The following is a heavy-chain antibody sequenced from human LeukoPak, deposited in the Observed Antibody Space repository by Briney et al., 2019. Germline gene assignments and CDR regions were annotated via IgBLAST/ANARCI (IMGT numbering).Heavy chain of an antibody. Sequence: SETLSLTCTVSGGSISSYYWSWIRRPPGKGLEWIGYIYYSGSTNYNPSLKSRVTISVDTSKNQFSLKLSSVTAADTAVYYCARQQDSNYYYYYMDVWGKGTTVTVSS. D-gene: IGHD2-15*01. V-gene: IGHV4-59*08. CDR1: GGSISSYY. CDR3: ARQQDSNYYYYYMDV. J-gene: IGHJ6*03. CDR2: IYYSGST.